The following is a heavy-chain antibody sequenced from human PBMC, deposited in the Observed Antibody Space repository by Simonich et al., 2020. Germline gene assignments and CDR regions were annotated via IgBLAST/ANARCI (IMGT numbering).Heavy chain of an antibody. V-gene: IGHV1-2*02. CDR3: AREVLTGIFTFDY. CDR1: GYTFTGYY. Sequence: QVQLVQSGAEVKKPGASGKVSCKPSGYTFTGYYMHWVRQAPGQGLEWMGWINPNSGGTNYAQKFQGRVTMTRDTSISTAYMELSRLRSDDTAVYYCAREVLTGIFTFDYWGQGTLVTVSS. D-gene: IGHD7-27*01. J-gene: IGHJ4*02. CDR2: INPNSGGT.